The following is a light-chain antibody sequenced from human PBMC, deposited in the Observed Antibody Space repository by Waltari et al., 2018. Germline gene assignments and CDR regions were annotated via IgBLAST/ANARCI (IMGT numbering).Light chain of an antibody. CDR3: QTWGTGIRWV. Sequence: QLVLTQSPSASASLGASVKLTCTLSSGHSSYAIAWHQQQTEKGPRYLMKLNSDGSHSKGDGIPDRFSGSSSGAERYLTISSLQSEDEADYYCQTWGTGIRWVFGGGTKLTVL. CDR1: SGHSSYA. V-gene: IGLV4-69*01. CDR2: LNSDGSH. J-gene: IGLJ3*02.